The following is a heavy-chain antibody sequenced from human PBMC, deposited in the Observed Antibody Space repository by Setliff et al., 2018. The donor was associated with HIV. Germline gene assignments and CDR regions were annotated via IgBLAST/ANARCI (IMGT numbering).Heavy chain of an antibody. V-gene: IGHV3-7*01. Sequence: LSCAASGFTFSSYWMSWVRQAPGKGLEWVANIKQDGSGKYYVDSVKGRFTISRDNAKNSLYLQMNSLRADDTAVYFCARPTNIDTLYYGSQTFYMYYYGLDVWGQGTTVTVSS. J-gene: IGHJ6*02. CDR3: ARPTNIDTLYYGSQTFYMYYYGLDV. D-gene: IGHD1-26*01. CDR1: GFTFSSYW. CDR2: IKQDGSGK.